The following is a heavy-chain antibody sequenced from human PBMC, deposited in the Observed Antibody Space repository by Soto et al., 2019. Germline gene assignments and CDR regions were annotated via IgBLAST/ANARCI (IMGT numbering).Heavy chain of an antibody. CDR1: GFTFSSYG. D-gene: IGHD4-17*01. Sequence: QVQLVESGGGVVQPGRSLRLSCAASGFTFSSYGMHWVRQAPGKGLEWVAVISYDGSNKYYADSVKGRFTISRDNSKKTLYLQMNSLRAEDTAVYYCAKDRQDPYDYGDLRIGGAFDIWGQGPMVTVSS. J-gene: IGHJ3*02. CDR2: ISYDGSNK. CDR3: AKDRQDPYDYGDLRIGGAFDI. V-gene: IGHV3-30*18.